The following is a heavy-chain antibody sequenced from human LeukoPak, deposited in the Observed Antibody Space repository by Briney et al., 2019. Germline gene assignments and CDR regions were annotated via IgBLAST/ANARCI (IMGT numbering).Heavy chain of an antibody. Sequence: PSETLSLTCTVSGGSISSYYWSWIRQPPGKGLEWIGYIYYSGSTNYNPSLKSRVTISVDTSKNQFSLKLSSVTAADTAVYYCVREADDILTGYYLYWGQGTLVTVSS. V-gene: IGHV4-59*01. D-gene: IGHD3-9*01. CDR2: IYYSGST. J-gene: IGHJ4*02. CDR3: VREADDILTGYYLY. CDR1: GGSISSYY.